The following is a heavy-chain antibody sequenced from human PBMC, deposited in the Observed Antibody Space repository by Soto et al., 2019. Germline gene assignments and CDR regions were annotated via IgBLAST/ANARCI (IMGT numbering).Heavy chain of an antibody. CDR3: AKDPSRVSSSSNNWFDP. CDR2: ISGSGGST. D-gene: IGHD6-6*01. Sequence: GGSLRLSCAASGFTFSSYAMSWVRQAPGKGLEWVSAISGSGGSTYYADSVKGRFTISRDNSKNTLYLQMNSLRAEDTAVYYCAKDPSRVSSSSNNWFDPWGQGTLVTVSS. CDR1: GFTFSSYA. J-gene: IGHJ5*02. V-gene: IGHV3-23*01.